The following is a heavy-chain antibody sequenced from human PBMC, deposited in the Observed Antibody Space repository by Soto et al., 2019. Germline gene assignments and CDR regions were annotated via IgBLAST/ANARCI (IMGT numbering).Heavy chain of an antibody. CDR2: IYYSGST. CDR3: EREGCSGGSCYYKSYYIDV. CDR1: GGSIISYY. V-gene: IGHV4-59*01. D-gene: IGHD2-15*01. Sequence: QVQLQESGPGLVKASETLSLSCTVSGGSIISYYLSWIRQPPGKGLEWIGHIYYSGSTNYNHSLKSRVTISVDTSKKQFSMKLRSVTAADTAVYYCEREGCSGGSCYYKSYYIDVWGKGTTVTVSS. J-gene: IGHJ6*03.